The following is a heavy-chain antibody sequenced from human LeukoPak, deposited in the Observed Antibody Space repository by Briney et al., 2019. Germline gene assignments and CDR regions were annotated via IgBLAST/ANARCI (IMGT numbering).Heavy chain of an antibody. CDR1: GVSISSGDYY. CDR2: IYYSGST. V-gene: IGHV4-30-4*01. J-gene: IGHJ4*02. Sequence: SGTLSLTCTVSGVSISSGDYYWSWIRQPPGKGLEWIGYIYYSGSTYYNPSLKSRVTISVDTSKNQFSLKLSSVTAADTAVYYCARVHGSGSYYNGDFDYWGQGTLVTVSS. D-gene: IGHD3-10*01. CDR3: ARVHGSGSYYNGDFDY.